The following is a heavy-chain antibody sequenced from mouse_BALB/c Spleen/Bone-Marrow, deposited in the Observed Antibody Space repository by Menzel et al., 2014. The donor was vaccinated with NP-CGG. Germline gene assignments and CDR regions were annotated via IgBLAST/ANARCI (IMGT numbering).Heavy chain of an antibody. CDR2: ISSGGDYT. Sequence: EVKLMESGGDLVKSGGSLKLSCAASGFTFSTYGMSWVRQTPDKRLEWVATISSGGDYTYYPDSVKGRFTISRDNAKNTLYLQMSSLKSEDTAMYYCASQTGTWFAYCGQGTLVTVSA. J-gene: IGHJ3*01. D-gene: IGHD4-1*01. CDR3: ASQTGTWFAY. V-gene: IGHV5-6*01. CDR1: GFTFSTYG.